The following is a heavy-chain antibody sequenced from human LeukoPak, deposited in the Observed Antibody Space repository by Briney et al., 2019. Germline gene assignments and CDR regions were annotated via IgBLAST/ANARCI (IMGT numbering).Heavy chain of an antibody. Sequence: GGSLRLSCAASGFTFSSYGMHWVRQAPGKGLEWVAVTSYDGSNKYYADSVKGRFTISRDNSKNTLYLQMNSLRAEDTAVYYCAKDFTVYGGNYLFDYWGQGTLVTVSS. CDR3: AKDFTVYGGNYLFDY. CDR2: TSYDGSNK. J-gene: IGHJ4*02. CDR1: GFTFSSYG. V-gene: IGHV3-30*18. D-gene: IGHD4-23*01.